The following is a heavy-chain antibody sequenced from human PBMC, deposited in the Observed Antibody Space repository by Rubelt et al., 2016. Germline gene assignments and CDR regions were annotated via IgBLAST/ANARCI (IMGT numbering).Heavy chain of an antibody. D-gene: IGHD2-2*01. Sequence: GGSVISNYWSWIRQPPGKGLEWTGYIYYTGTTNYNPSLKSRVTMSVDTSKNQFSLKLSSVAAADTAVYYCAREQLLSDYYYGMDGWGQGTTVTVSS. V-gene: IGHV4-59*02. J-gene: IGHJ6*02. CDR2: IYYTGTT. CDR3: AREQLLSDYYYGMDG. CDR1: GGSVISNY.